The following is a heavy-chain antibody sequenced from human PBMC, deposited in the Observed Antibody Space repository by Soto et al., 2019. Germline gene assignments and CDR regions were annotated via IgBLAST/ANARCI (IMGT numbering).Heavy chain of an antibody. CDR2: ISSSSSTI. Sequence: EVLLVESGGGLVQPGGSLRLSCAASGFTFSSYSMNWVRQAPGKGLEWVSYISSSSSTIYYADSVKGRFTISRDNAKTSLYLQMNSLRAEDTAVYYCARADSGYAHGYYYYGMDVWGKGTTVTVSS. J-gene: IGHJ6*04. V-gene: IGHV3-48*01. CDR3: ARADSGYAHGYYYYGMDV. D-gene: IGHD5-12*01. CDR1: GFTFSSYS.